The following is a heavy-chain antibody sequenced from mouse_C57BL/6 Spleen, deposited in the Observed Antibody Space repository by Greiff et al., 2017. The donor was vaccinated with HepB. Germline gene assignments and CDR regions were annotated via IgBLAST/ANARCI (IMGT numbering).Heavy chain of an antibody. J-gene: IGHJ1*03. CDR2: IWRGGST. Sequence: VQLQQSGPGLVQPSQSLSITCTVSGFSLTSYGVHWVRQSPGKGLEWLGVIWRGGSTDYNAAFMSRLSINKDNSKSHVFFKMHSLEADDTAIYYCALSTMIKTGYFDVWGTGTTVTVSS. CDR3: ALSTMIKTGYFDV. D-gene: IGHD2-4*01. V-gene: IGHV2-5*01. CDR1: GFSLTSYG.